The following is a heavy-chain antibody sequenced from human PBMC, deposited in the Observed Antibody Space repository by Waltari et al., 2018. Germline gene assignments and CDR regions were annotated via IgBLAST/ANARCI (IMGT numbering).Heavy chain of an antibody. V-gene: IGHV4-4*01. Sequence: VQLQESGPGLVKPSGTLSLTCAVSGGSLRSSNWWCRARKPPGKVLEWIGEIYHSGSTNYNPSLKSRVTISVDKAKNQFSLKLSSVTAADTAVYCCARAKYSSSWFLDYWGQGTLVTVSS. D-gene: IGHD6-13*01. CDR1: GGSLRSSNW. CDR2: IYHSGST. CDR3: ARAKYSSSWFLDY. J-gene: IGHJ4*02.